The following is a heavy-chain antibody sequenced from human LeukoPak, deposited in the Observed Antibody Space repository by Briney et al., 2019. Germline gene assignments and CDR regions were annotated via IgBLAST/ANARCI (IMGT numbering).Heavy chain of an antibody. D-gene: IGHD3-22*01. Sequence: SETLSLTCTVSGGSISSSSYYWGWIRQPPGKGLEWIGSIYYSGSTYYNPSLKSRVTISVDTSKNQFSLKLSSVTAADTAVYYCAREGVYYDSSGYLDYWGQGTLVTVSS. J-gene: IGHJ4*02. CDR2: IYYSGST. CDR1: GGSISSSSYY. CDR3: AREGVYYDSSGYLDY. V-gene: IGHV4-39*07.